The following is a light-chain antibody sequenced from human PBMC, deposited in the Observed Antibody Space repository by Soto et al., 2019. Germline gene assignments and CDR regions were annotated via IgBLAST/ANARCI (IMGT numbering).Light chain of an antibody. CDR3: QQYYSYPRT. Sequence: AIRMTQSPSSFSASKGDRVTITCRASHGISSYLAWYQQKPGKAPKLLIYAASTLQSGVPSRFSGSGSGTDFTLTISCLQSEDFATYYCQQYYSYPRTFGQGTKVDI. CDR2: AAS. J-gene: IGKJ1*01. CDR1: HGISSY. V-gene: IGKV1-8*01.